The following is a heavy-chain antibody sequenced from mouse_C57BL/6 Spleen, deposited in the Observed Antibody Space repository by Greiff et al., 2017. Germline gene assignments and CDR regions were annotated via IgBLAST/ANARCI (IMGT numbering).Heavy chain of an antibody. J-gene: IGHJ2*01. CDR1: GFNIKDYY. Sequence: VQLQQSGAELVKPGASVKLSCTASGFNIKDYYMHWVKQRTEQGLEWIGRIDPEDGETKYAPKFRGKATITADTSSNTAYLQLSSLTSEDTAVYYCAGARLREGYFDYWGQGTTLTVSS. CDR3: AGARLREGYFDY. V-gene: IGHV14-2*01. D-gene: IGHD2-2*01. CDR2: IDPEDGET.